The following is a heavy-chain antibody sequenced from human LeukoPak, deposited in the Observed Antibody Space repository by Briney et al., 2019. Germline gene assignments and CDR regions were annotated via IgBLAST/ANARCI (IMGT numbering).Heavy chain of an antibody. CDR2: IYYSGST. J-gene: IGHJ4*02. CDR1: GGSISSSSYY. D-gene: IGHD3-22*01. V-gene: IGHV4-39*07. Sequence: SETLSLTCTVSGGSISSSSYYWGWIRQPPGKGLEWIGSIYYSGSTYYNPSLKSRVTISVDTSKNQFSLKLSSVTAADTAVYYCARGYYYDSSGYYYPPSGWGQGTLVTVSS. CDR3: ARGYYYDSSGYYYPPSG.